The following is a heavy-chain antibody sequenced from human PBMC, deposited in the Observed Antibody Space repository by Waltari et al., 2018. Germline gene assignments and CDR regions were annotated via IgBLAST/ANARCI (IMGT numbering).Heavy chain of an antibody. Sequence: QMQLQQWGAGLLKPSETLSLTCAVSGESFIGYYWNWIRQPPGRGLEWIGEILHSGSINYNPSLESRVTISQDMSKNQFSLKLTSVTAADTAVYYCVRGKMYSRPYFDYWGQGTLVTVSS. CDR2: ILHSGSI. CDR3: VRGKMYSRPYFDY. V-gene: IGHV4-34*01. CDR1: GESFIGYY. D-gene: IGHD6-13*01. J-gene: IGHJ4*02.